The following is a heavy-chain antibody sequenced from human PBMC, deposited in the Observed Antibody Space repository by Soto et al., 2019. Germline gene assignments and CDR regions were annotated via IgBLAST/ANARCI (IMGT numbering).Heavy chain of an antibody. V-gene: IGHV1-2*04. J-gene: IGHJ6*02. Sequence: ASVKVSCKASGYTFTGYYMHWVRQAPGQGLEWMGWINPNSGGTNYAQKFQGWVTMTRDTSISTAYMELSRLRSDDTAVYYCAQRVRNGSGYYGMDVWGQGTTVTAP. CDR2: INPNSGGT. CDR1: GYTFTGYY. CDR3: AQRVRNGSGYYGMDV. D-gene: IGHD3-10*01.